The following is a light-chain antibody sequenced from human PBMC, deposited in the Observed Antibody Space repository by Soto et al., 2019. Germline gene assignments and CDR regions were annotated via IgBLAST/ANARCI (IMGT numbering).Light chain of an antibody. CDR1: SSNIGSNY. Sequence: QSVLTQPPSASGTPGQRVTISCSGSSSNIGSNYVYWYQQLPGTAPKLLIYSNNQRPSGVPDRFSGSKSGTSASLAISGLRSEDEADYHCAAWDDSLSGLYVFGTGTKLTVL. J-gene: IGLJ1*01. CDR3: AAWDDSLSGLYV. CDR2: SNN. V-gene: IGLV1-47*02.